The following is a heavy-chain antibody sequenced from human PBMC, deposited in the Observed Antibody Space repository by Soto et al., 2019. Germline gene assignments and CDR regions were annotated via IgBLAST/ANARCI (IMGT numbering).Heavy chain of an antibody. V-gene: IGHV3-33*01. D-gene: IGHD2-15*01. CDR2: IWYDGSNK. Sequence: QVQLVESGGGVVQPGRSLRLSCAASGFTFSSYGMHWVRQAPGKGLEWVAVIWYDGSNKYYADSVKGRFTISRDNSKNTLYLQMNSLRAEDTAVYYCARDVDEYCSGGSCYSGDLGYWGQGTLVTVSS. J-gene: IGHJ4*02. CDR3: ARDVDEYCSGGSCYSGDLGY. CDR1: GFTFSSYG.